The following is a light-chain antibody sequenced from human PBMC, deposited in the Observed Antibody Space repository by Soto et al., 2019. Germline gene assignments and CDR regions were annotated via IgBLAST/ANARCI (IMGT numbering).Light chain of an antibody. CDR1: QSVSTNY. CDR2: GAS. Sequence: EIVLTQSPGTLSLSPGERATLSCRTSQSVSTNYLAWCQQRPGQAPTLLISGASSRATGIPDRFSGSGSGTHFTLTISGLQSEDFAVYYCQQYSIWRTFGQGTKVDIK. V-gene: IGKV3-20*01. CDR3: QQYSIWRT. J-gene: IGKJ1*01.